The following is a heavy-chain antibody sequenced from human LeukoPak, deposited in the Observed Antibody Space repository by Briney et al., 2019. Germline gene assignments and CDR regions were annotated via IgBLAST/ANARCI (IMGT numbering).Heavy chain of an antibody. J-gene: IGHJ3*02. D-gene: IGHD2-8*01. V-gene: IGHV4-59*01. Sequence: SETLSLTCTVSGGSISSYYWSWIRQPPGKGLEWIGYIYYSGSTNYNPSLKSRVTISVDTSKNQFSLKLSSVTAADTAVYYCARGQWYAGDDAFDIWGQGTMVTVSS. CDR3: ARGQWYAGDDAFDI. CDR1: GGSISSYY. CDR2: IYYSGST.